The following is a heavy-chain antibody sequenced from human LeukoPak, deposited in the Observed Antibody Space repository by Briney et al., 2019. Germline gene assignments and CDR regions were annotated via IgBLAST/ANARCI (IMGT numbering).Heavy chain of an antibody. CDR2: TSAYNGNT. D-gene: IGHD3-10*01. CDR1: GYTFTSYY. J-gene: IGHJ5*02. Sequence: ASVKVSCKASGYTFTSYYMHWVRQAPGQGLEWMGWTSAYNGNTNYAQKLQGRVTMTTDTSTSTAYMELRSLRSDDTAVYYCARGGYYGSGSYEGLDPWGQGTLVTVSS. V-gene: IGHV1-18*04. CDR3: ARGGYYGSGSYEGLDP.